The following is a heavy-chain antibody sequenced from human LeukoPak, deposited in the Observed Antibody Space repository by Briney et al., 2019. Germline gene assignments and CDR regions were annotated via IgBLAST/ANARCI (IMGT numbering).Heavy chain of an antibody. CDR3: ARRGGFGDYDY. J-gene: IGHJ4*02. V-gene: IGHV3-74*01. CDR2: INTDGGST. CDR1: GFTFSSSW. Sequence: GGSLRLSCAASGFTFSSSWMHWVRQAPGKGLVWASRINTDGGSTNYADSVKGRFTISRDNAKNTLYLQLNSLRAEDTAMYYCARRGGFGDYDYWGQGTLVTVSS. D-gene: IGHD4-17*01.